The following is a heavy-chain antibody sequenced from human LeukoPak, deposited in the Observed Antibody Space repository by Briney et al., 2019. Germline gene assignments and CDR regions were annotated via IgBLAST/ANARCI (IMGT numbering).Heavy chain of an antibody. CDR3: ARGEYYYGSGSYYAFDY. Sequence: ASVKVSCKASGYTFTSYYMHWVRQAPGQGLEWMGIINPSGGSTSYAQKFQGRVTMTRDMSTSTVYMELSSLRSEDTAVYYCARGEYYYGSGSYYAFDYWGQGTLVTVSS. D-gene: IGHD3-10*01. J-gene: IGHJ4*02. CDR1: GYTFTSYY. CDR2: INPSGGST. V-gene: IGHV1-46*01.